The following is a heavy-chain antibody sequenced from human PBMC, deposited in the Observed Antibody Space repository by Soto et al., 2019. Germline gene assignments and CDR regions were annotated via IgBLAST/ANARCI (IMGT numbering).Heavy chain of an antibody. CDR3: ARVQMATLYFDH. V-gene: IGHV4-59*01. J-gene: IGHJ4*02. D-gene: IGHD5-12*01. Sequence: ETLSLTCYVSGGSINNYYWSWVRQPPGKGLEWIGYIYYSGTHNYNPSLESRLTISVDTSKNQFSLSLSSVTAADTAVYYCARVQMATLYFDHWGQGTLVTVSS. CDR2: IYYSGTH. CDR1: GGSINNYY.